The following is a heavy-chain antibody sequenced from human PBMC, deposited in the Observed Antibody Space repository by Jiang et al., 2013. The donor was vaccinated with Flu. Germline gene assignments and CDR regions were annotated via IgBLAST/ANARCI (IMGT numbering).Heavy chain of an antibody. D-gene: IGHD6-25*01. CDR1: GYSFSNYK. J-gene: IGHJ4*02. V-gene: IGHV3-30-3*01. Sequence: VQLVESGGGVVHPGESLRLSCVGSGYSFSNYKMHWVRQAPGQGLEWLAVISSDGRAKDYGDSVQGRFTISREDTKNTLFLQIDSLRFEDSAVYYCARDMGLLQRYFLDYWGQGTLVTV. CDR2: ISSDGRAK. CDR3: ARDMGLLQRYFLDY.